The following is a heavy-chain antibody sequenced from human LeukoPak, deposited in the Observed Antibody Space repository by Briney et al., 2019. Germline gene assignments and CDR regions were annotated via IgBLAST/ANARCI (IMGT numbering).Heavy chain of an antibody. D-gene: IGHD2-2*01. CDR2: IYTSDNT. J-gene: IGHJ6*03. CDR1: DGSISGYY. V-gene: IGHV4-4*07. CDR3: ARGFVPAGMARYHYMDV. Sequence: PSETLSLTCTVSDGSISGYYWTWIRQPAGRGLEWIGRIYTSDNTIYNPSLRSRVTMSVDTSKNQFSLKLSSVTAADTAVYYCARGFVPAGMARYHYMDVWDKGTTVTVSS.